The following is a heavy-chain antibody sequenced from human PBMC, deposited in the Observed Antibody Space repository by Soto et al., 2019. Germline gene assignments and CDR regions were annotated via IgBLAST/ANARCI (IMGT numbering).Heavy chain of an antibody. V-gene: IGHV4-30-4*01. CDR2: IYYSGST. CDR1: GGSISSGDYY. D-gene: IGHD2-15*01. CDR3: ARVLENCSGGSCYSNYFDY. Sequence: PSETLSLTCTVSGGSISSGDYYWSWIRQPPGKGLEWIGYIYYSGSTYYNPSLKSRVTISVDTSKNQFSLKLSSVTAADTAVYYCARVLENCSGGSCYSNYFDYWGQGTLVTVSS. J-gene: IGHJ4*02.